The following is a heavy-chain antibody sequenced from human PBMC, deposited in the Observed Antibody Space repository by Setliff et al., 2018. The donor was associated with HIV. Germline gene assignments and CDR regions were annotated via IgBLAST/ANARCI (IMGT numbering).Heavy chain of an antibody. CDR2: IFYFGSV. D-gene: IGHD2-21*02. J-gene: IGHJ5*02. CDR3: ARSVVVVTVEWFDP. CDR1: GGSFNTKRTK. Sequence: SETLSLTCKVSGGSFNTKRTKWGWIRQSPGKGLEWIGSIFYFGSVTYNPSLKSRPLISIDMSKTQFSLNLRSVTAADTAVYYCARSVVVVTVEWFDPWGQGTLVTVSS. V-gene: IGHV4-39*07.